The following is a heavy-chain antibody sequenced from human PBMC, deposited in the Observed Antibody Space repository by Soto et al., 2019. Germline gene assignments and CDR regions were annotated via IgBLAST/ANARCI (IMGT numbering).Heavy chain of an antibody. CDR1: RFTFSDYA. CDR3: AKVAVPYNGKWDWFDS. D-gene: IGHD1-26*01. V-gene: IGHV3-23*01. J-gene: IGHJ5*01. CDR2: IGGGGADT. Sequence: DVQLLESGGGLVQPGGSLTLSCAASRFTFSDYAMSWVRQAPGKGLEWVSAIGGGGADTYYADSVRGRLPISRDNSRSGLYLQMNSLRDEDTAVYYCAKVAVPYNGKWDWFDSWGQGTLVTVSS.